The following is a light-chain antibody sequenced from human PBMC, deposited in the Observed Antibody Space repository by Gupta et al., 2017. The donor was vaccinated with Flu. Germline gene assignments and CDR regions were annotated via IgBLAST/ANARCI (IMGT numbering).Light chain of an antibody. Sequence: SSGSIASNYVQWYQQRPGSSPTTVIYEGHRRPSGVPDRFSGSIDSSSNSASLTISGLRTEDEADYYCQPYDLNNRVFGAGTKLTVL. V-gene: IGLV6-57*01. CDR2: EGH. CDR1: SGSIASNY. J-gene: IGLJ3*02. CDR3: QPYDLNNRV.